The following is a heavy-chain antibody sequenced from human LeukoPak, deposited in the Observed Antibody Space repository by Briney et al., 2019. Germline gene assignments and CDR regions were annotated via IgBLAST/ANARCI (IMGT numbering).Heavy chain of an antibody. J-gene: IGHJ4*02. Sequence: GGSLKLSCAASGFTFSGSAMHWVRQASGKGLKWVGRIRSKANSYATAYAASVKGRFTISRDDSKNTAYLQMNSLKTEDTAVYYCTRLPIDDYGDLVFDYWGQGTLVTVSS. CDR2: IRSKANSYAT. CDR1: GFTFSGSA. CDR3: TRLPIDDYGDLVFDY. D-gene: IGHD4-17*01. V-gene: IGHV3-73*01.